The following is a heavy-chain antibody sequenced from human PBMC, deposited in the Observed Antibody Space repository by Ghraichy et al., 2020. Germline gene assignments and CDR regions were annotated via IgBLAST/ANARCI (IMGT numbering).Heavy chain of an antibody. D-gene: IGHD6-13*01. CDR3: AKKGALAAAGATYNWFDT. CDR2: ISGSGEST. V-gene: IGHV3-23*01. CDR1: GFTFSIYA. J-gene: IGHJ5*02. Sequence: LSLTCVASGFTFSIYAMNWVRQAPGKGLEWVSSISGSGESTFYPDSVRGRFTISRDNSKNTLYLQMSSLRVEDTAVYYCAKKGALAAAGATYNWFDTWGQGTLVTVSS.